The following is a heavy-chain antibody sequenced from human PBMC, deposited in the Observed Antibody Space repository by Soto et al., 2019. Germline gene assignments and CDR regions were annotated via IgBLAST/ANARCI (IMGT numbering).Heavy chain of an antibody. CDR3: ARGGRGGYYKDA. CDR1: GFTFSNYW. D-gene: IGHD3-10*01. V-gene: IGHV3-74*01. CDR2: IKSDGSIT. Sequence: EVQLVESGGGLVQPGGSLRLSCAASGFTFSNYWIHWVRQAPGKGLVWVSRIKSDGSITNYADSVKGRFTMSRDNAKNTVYVEMNSLRAEDTAVYYCARGGRGGYYKDAWGKGTTVTVSS. J-gene: IGHJ6*03.